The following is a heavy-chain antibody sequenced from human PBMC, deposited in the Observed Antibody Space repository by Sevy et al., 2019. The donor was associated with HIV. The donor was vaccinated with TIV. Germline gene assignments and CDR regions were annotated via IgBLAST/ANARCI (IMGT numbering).Heavy chain of an antibody. Sequence: GGSLRLSCAASGFTFSSYAMHWVRQAPGKGLEWVAVISYDGSNKYYADSVKGRFTISRDNSKNTLYLQMNSLRAEDTAVYYGARVKAGGNDAFDIWGQGTMVTVSS. V-gene: IGHV3-30-3*01. D-gene: IGHD1-26*01. CDR3: ARVKAGGNDAFDI. CDR1: GFTFSSYA. CDR2: ISYDGSNK. J-gene: IGHJ3*02.